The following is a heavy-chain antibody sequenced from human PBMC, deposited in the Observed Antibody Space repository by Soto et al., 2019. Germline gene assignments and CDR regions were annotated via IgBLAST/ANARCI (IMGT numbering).Heavy chain of an antibody. CDR3: ARGATYHDFPGYYGMDV. CDR1: GYSFTSYW. V-gene: IGHV5-51*01. CDR2: IYPGDSDT. D-gene: IGHD3-3*01. Sequence: ESLKISCKGSGYSFTSYWIGWVRQMPGKGLEWMGIIYPGDSDTRYSPSFQGQVTISADKSISTAYLQWSSLEASDTAMYYCARGATYHDFPGYYGMDVWGQGTTVTVSS. J-gene: IGHJ6*02.